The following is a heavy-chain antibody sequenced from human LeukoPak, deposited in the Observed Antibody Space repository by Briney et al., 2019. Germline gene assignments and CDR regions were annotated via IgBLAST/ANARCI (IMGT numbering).Heavy chain of an antibody. Sequence: PGGSLRLSCAVSGFTFSTYWMTWVRQAPGKGLEWVANIKQDGSEKYYVDSVKGRFTISRDNAKNSLYLQMNSLRGEDTAVYYCARGGYYGAGARYEYWGQGTLVTVSS. CDR1: GFTFSTYW. CDR3: ARGGYYGAGARYEY. V-gene: IGHV3-7*01. CDR2: IKQDGSEK. D-gene: IGHD3-10*01. J-gene: IGHJ4*02.